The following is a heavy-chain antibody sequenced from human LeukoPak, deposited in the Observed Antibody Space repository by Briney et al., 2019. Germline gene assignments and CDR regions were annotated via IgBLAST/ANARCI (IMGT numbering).Heavy chain of an antibody. J-gene: IGHJ4*02. V-gene: IGHV4-34*01. CDR2: INHSGST. CDR3: ASHVWFGELCHFDY. D-gene: IGHD3-10*01. Sequence: SDTVSLTCAVYGGSFSGYYWSWMRQPPGQGLEWIGEINHSGSTNYNPSLKGRAPISGDTSKYQFSLRLSSVTAADTAVYYCASHVWFGELCHFDYWGQGTLVTVSS. CDR1: GGSFSGYY.